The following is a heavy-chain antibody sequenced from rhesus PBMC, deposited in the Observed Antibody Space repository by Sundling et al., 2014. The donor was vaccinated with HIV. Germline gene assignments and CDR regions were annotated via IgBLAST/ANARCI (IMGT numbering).Heavy chain of an antibody. CDR1: GFTFNDYY. Sequence: EVQLVESGGGLAKPGGSLRLSCAASGFTFNDYYMHWVRQASGKGLEWVSRISNGGGTTWYADSVKGRLTISRENAKNTLYLQMDSLRAEDTAVYYCVRDRGCSGTYCYGFDYWGQGVLVTVSS. J-gene: IGHJ4*01. D-gene: IGHD2-27*01. V-gene: IGHV3-59*01. CDR2: ISNGGGTT. CDR3: VRDRGCSGTYCYGFDY.